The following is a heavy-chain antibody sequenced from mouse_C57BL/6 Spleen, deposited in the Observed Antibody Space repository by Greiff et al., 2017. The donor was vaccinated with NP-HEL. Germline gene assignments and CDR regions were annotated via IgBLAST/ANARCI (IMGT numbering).Heavy chain of an antibody. J-gene: IGHJ3*01. V-gene: IGHV1-26*01. Sequence: VQLQQSGPELVKPGASVKISCKASGYTFTDYYMNWVKQSHGKSLEWIGDINPNNGGTSYNQKFKGKATLTVDKSSSTAYMELRSLTSEDSAVYYCARCDYYGNYASAYWGQGTLVTVSA. CDR1: GYTFTDYY. CDR3: ARCDYYGNYASAY. D-gene: IGHD2-1*01. CDR2: INPNNGGT.